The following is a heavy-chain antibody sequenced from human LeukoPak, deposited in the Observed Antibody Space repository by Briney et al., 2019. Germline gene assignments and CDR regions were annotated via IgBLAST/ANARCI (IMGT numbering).Heavy chain of an antibody. V-gene: IGHV4-4*07. CDR3: ARAGDSTSPLDY. CDR2: IYTSGST. J-gene: IGHJ4*02. CDR1: GGSFSSYY. Sequence: PLETLSLTCTVSGGSFSSYYWNWIRQPAGKGLGWIGRIYTSGSTNYNPSLKSRVTMSVDTSKNQFSLKLNSVTAADTAVYYCARAGDSTSPLDYWGQGTLVTVSS. D-gene: IGHD2-2*01.